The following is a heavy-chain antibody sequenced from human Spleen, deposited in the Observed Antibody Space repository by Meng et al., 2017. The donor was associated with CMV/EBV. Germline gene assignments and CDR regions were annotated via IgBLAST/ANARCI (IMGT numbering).Heavy chain of an antibody. J-gene: IGHJ5*02. Sequence: QVQLGQSGGEVNKPGASGKVSCKASGYTFTSYGISWVRQAPGQGLEWMGWISVYNGNTNYAQKFQGRVTMTTDTSTSTAYMELRSLRSDDTAVYYCARSNSRTQYNWLDPWGQGTLVTVSS. CDR1: GYTFTSYG. CDR3: ARSNSRTQYNWLDP. V-gene: IGHV1-18*01. D-gene: IGHD6-13*01. CDR2: ISVYNGNT.